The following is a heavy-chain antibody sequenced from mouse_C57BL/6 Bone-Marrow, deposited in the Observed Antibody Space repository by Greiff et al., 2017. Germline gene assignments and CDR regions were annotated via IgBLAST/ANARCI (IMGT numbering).Heavy chain of an antibody. D-gene: IGHD1-1*01. J-gene: IGHJ4*01. CDR1: GYSFTDYN. CDR3: ATHSSREAMDY. CDR2: INPNYGTT. Sequence: VHVKQSGPELVKPGASVKISCKASGYSFTDYNMNWVKQSNGKSLEWIGVINPNYGTTSYNQKFKGKATLTVDQSSSKAYMHLNRLTSEDSAVYYCATHSSREAMDYWGQGTSVTVSS. V-gene: IGHV1-39*01.